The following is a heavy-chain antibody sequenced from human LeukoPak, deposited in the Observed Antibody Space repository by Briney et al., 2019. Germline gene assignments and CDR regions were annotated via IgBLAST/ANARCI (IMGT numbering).Heavy chain of an antibody. J-gene: IGHJ6*02. CDR3: ARDSPPSTYYYGMDV. Sequence: ASVKVSCKASGGTFSSYAISWVRQAPGQGLEWMGGIIPIFGTANYAQKFQGRVTITADESTSTAYMELSSLRSEDTAVYHCARDSPPSTYYYGMDVWGQGTTVTVSS. CDR1: GGTFSSYA. CDR2: IIPIFGTA. V-gene: IGHV1-69*13. D-gene: IGHD2-2*01.